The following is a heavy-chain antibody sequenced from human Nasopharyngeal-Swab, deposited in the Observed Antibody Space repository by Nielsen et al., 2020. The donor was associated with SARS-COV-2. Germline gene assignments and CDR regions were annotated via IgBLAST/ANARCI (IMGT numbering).Heavy chain of an antibody. V-gene: IGHV4-39*01. Sequence: LSCTVSGGSISDASYNWGWIRQPPGRGPEWIAAIFYTGITYYSSSLRSRAPISIDPSKNQFSLNLISVTAADTAVYYCARHDQWLIRLKNWGQGALVTVSS. D-gene: IGHD6-19*01. CDR2: IFYTGIT. CDR3: ARHDQWLIRLKN. J-gene: IGHJ4*02. CDR1: GGSISDASYN.